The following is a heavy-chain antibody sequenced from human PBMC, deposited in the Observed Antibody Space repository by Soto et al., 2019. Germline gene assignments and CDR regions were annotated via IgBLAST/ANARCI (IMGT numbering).Heavy chain of an antibody. CDR1: GGSISSYY. CDR2: ICYSGNT. J-gene: IGHJ4*02. V-gene: IGHV4-59*01. Sequence: SETLSLTCTVSGGSISSYYWSWIRQPPGKGLEWIGFICYSGNTNYNPSLKSRVTMSVDTSKNQFSLKLSSVTAADTAVYYCAGLYSSSPFFNYWGQGTLVTVSS. CDR3: AGLYSSSPFFNY. D-gene: IGHD6-6*01.